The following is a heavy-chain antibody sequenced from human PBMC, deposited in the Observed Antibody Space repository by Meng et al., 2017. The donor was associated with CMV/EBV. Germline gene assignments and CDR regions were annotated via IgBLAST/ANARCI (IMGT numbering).Heavy chain of an antibody. J-gene: IGHJ5*02. Sequence: SETLSLTCTVSGGSISSYYWSWIRQPPGKGLEWIGYIYYSGSTNYNPSLKSRVTISVDTSKNQFSLKLRSVTAADTAVYYCARDQTYYDFWSGYHEYNWFDPWGQGTLVTVSS. CDR2: IYYSGST. CDR3: ARDQTYYDFWSGYHEYNWFDP. V-gene: IGHV4-59*01. D-gene: IGHD3-3*01. CDR1: GGSISSYY.